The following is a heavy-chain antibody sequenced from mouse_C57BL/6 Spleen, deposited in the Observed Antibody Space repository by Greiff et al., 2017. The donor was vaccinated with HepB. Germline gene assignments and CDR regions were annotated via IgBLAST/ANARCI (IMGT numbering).Heavy chain of an antibody. V-gene: IGHV1-76*01. Sequence: VKVVESGAELVRPGASVKLSCKASGYTFTDYYINWVKQRPGQGLEWIARIYPGSGNTYYNEKFKGKATLTAEKSSSTAYMQLSSLTSEDSAVYFCAREREDWGQGTTLTVSS. CDR1: GYTFTDYY. CDR2: IYPGSGNT. CDR3: ARERED. J-gene: IGHJ2*01.